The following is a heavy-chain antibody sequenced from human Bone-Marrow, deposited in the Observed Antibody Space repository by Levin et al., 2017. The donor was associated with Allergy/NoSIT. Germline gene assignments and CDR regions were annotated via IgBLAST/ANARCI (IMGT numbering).Heavy chain of an antibody. CDR3: ASLQYGDYGNDY. CDR1: GFTFSTHS. CDR2: IVNTGSHM. J-gene: IGHJ4*02. D-gene: IGHD4-11*01. Sequence: ETLSLTCAASGFTFSTHSMNWVRQAPGKGLEWVSAIVNTGSHMYYADSVKGRFTISRDNGKNSLYLQMNSLRADDTAVYYCASLQYGDYGNDYWGQGTLVTVSS. V-gene: IGHV3-21*01.